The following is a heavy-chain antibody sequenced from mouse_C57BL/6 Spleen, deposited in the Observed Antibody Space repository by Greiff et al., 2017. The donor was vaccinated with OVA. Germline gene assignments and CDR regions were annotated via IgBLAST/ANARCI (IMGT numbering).Heavy chain of an antibody. CDR2: IYPGGGYT. J-gene: IGHJ4*01. D-gene: IGHD1-1*01. CDR1: GYTFTNYW. V-gene: IGHV1-63*01. Sequence: VQLQQSGAELVRPGTSVKMSCKASGYTFTNYWIGWAKQRPGHGLEWIGDIYPGGGYTNYNEKIKGKAKLTAGKSSSTAYMQFSSLTSEDSAIYYCARETGSPYAMCYWGQGASVTVSS. CDR3: ARETGSPYAMCY.